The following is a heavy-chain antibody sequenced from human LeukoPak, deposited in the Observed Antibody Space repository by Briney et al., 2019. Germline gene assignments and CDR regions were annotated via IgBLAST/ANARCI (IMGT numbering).Heavy chain of an antibody. CDR1: GGTFSSYA. CDR3: ARGGLSGSYYDYFHH. J-gene: IGHJ1*01. CDR2: IIPIFGTA. D-gene: IGHD1-26*01. V-gene: IGHV1-69*13. Sequence: SVKVSCKASGGTFSSYAISWVRQAPGQGLEWMGGIIPIFGTANYAQKFQGRVTITADESTSTAYMELSSLRSEGTAVFYCARGGLSGSYYDYFHHWGPGTLVTVSS.